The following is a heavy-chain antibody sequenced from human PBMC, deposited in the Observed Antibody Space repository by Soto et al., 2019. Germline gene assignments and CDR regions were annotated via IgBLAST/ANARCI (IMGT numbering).Heavy chain of an antibody. J-gene: IGHJ4*02. CDR1: GFTFSSYS. V-gene: IGHV3-21*01. CDR3: AREIEYCGGDGDFEC. CDR2: ISSSSSYI. Sequence: EVQLVESGGGLVKPGGSLRLSCAASGFTFSSYSMNWVRQAPGKGLEWVSSISSSSSYIYYADSVKGRFTISRDNAQNSLYVHMNGLRAGDRAVYYCAREIEYCGGDGDFECWGQGTLVTGS. D-gene: IGHD2-21*02.